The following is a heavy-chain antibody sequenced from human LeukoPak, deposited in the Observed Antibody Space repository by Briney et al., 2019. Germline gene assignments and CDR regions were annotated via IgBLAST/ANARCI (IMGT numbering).Heavy chain of an antibody. CDR2: KRFDGAVK. V-gene: IGHV3-30*02. J-gene: IGHJ2*01. CDR3: AKTQRFGTYWYFDL. D-gene: IGHD3-10*01. Sequence: GGSLRLSCAASGFTFNNYAMHWVRQAPGKGLEWLAFKRFDGAVKFYADSVKGRFTISRDNSKNTLYLQMNSLRAEDTAVYYCAKTQRFGTYWYFDLWGRGTLVTVSS. CDR1: GFTFNNYA.